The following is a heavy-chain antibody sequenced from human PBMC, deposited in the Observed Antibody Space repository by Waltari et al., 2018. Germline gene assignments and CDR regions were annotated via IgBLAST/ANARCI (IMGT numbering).Heavy chain of an antibody. D-gene: IGHD7-27*01. CDR2: FDPKDAET. CDR1: GYSLTALS. J-gene: IGHJ3*01. Sequence: QVQLVQSGAEVKKPGASVKVSCKGSGYSLTALSMHWVRQAPGKGLEWMGGFDPKDAETIYAQNFQGRVAMTEDTSTDTAYIDLTSLTSEDTAIYYCTTFNWGHDAFDLWGQGTLVTVSS. V-gene: IGHV1-24*01. CDR3: TTFNWGHDAFDL.